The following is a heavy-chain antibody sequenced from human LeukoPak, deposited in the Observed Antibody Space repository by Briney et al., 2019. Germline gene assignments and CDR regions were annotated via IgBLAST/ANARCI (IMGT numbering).Heavy chain of an antibody. CDR1: GFTFSGSA. CDR3: TTERLSQVDY. D-gene: IGHD4/OR15-4a*01. J-gene: IGHJ4*02. Sequence: GGSLRLSCAASGFTFSGSAMHWVRQASGKGLEWVGRIRSKANSYATAYAASVKGRFTISRDHSKNTAYLQMNSLKTEDTAGYYYTTERLSQVDYWGQGTLVTVSS. V-gene: IGHV3-73*01. CDR2: IRSKANSYAT.